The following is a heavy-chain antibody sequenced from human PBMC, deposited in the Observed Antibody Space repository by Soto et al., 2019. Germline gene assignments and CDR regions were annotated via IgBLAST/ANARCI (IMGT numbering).Heavy chain of an antibody. CDR3: ARDQHGLSTKTPFDY. V-gene: IGHV3-33*01. D-gene: IGHD1-1*01. CDR1: GFTFSSYG. J-gene: IGHJ4*02. CDR2: IWYDGSNK. Sequence: QVQLVESGGGVVQPGRALRLACAASGFTFSSYGMHWVRQAPGKGLEWVAVIWYDGSNKYYADSVKGRFTISRDNSKNTLYLQMNSLRAEDTAVYYCARDQHGLSTKTPFDYCGQGTLVTVSS.